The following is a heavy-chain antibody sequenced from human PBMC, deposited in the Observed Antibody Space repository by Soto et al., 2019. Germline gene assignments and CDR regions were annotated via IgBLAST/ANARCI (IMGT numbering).Heavy chain of an antibody. CDR1: GFTFSTFA. J-gene: IGHJ5*02. D-gene: IGHD2-21*01. CDR3: AKCDVLMTTSWGWCNWFDP. Sequence: EVQLLESGGSLVQPGGSLRLSCAASGFTFSTFAMNWVRQAPGEGRERVASISGSGGNTQYADSVKGRVTISRDNSKNTLYLQMNTLRAEDTAVYYCAKCDVLMTTSWGWCNWFDPWGQGTLVIVSS. CDR2: ISGSGGNT. V-gene: IGHV3-23*01.